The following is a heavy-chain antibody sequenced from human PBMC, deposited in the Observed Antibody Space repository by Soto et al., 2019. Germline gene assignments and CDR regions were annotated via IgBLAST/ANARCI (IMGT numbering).Heavy chain of an antibody. CDR2: INHSGST. D-gene: IGHD6-13*01. J-gene: IGHJ5*02. V-gene: IGHV4-34*01. CDR1: GGSFSGYY. Sequence: SETLSLTCAVYGGSFSGYYWTWIRQPPGTGLEWIGEINHSGSTNYNPSLKSRVTISVDTSKNQFSLKLTSVTAADTAIYYCVRDLGSSDLDPWGQGTLVTVSS. CDR3: VRDLGSSDLDP.